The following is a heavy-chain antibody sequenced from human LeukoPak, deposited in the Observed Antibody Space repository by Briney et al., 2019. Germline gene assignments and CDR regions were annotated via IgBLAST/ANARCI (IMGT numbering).Heavy chain of an antibody. CDR1: GGSISSGGYY. J-gene: IGHJ3*02. CDR2: IYHSGST. Sequence: PSETLSLTCTVSGGSISSGGYYWSWIRQPPGKGLEWIGYIYHSGSTYYNPSLKSRVTISVDRSKNQFSLKLSSVTAADTAVYYCARTPLDAFDIWGQGTMVTVSS. V-gene: IGHV4-30-2*01. CDR3: ARTPLDAFDI. D-gene: IGHD2-15*01.